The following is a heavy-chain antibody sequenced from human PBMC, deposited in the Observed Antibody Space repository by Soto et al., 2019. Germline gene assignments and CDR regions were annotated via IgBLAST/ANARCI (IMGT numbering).Heavy chain of an antibody. CDR3: ARLESVTRSLGYFDY. CDR1: GGSIRRSDYY. Sequence: QLQLQESGPGLVKPSQTLSLTCTVSGGSIRRSDYYWSWVRQLPGRGLEGIAYIYYSGSTFYNPSLMSRLAISVDTSRNQFSLSLTSVAAADTAVYYCARLESVTRSLGYFDYWGQGIRVTVTS. D-gene: IGHD7-27*01. CDR2: IYYSGST. J-gene: IGHJ4*02. V-gene: IGHV4-31*03.